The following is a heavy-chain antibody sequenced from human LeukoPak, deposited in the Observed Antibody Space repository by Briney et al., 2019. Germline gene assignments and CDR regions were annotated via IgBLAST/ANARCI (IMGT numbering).Heavy chain of an antibody. CDR3: AKDPIVVTPDYFDY. V-gene: IGHV3-23*01. D-gene: IGHD4-23*01. J-gene: IGHJ4*02. Sequence: GGSLRLSCAASGFTFSSYAMSWVRQAPGEGLEWVSGISGSGGSTYYADSVKGRFTISRDNSKNTLYLQMNNLRAEVTAVYYCAKDPIVVTPDYFDYWGQGTLVTVSS. CDR1: GFTFSSYA. CDR2: ISGSGGST.